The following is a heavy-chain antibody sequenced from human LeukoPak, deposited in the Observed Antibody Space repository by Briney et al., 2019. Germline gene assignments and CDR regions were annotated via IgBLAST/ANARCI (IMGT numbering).Heavy chain of an antibody. Sequence: GRSLRLSCAASGFTFDDYAMHWVRQAPGKGLEWVSGISWNSGSIGYADSVKGRFTISRDNAENSLYLQMNSLRAEDMALYYCAKAQLSAVTSLFDYWGQGTLVTVSS. J-gene: IGHJ4*02. CDR2: ISWNSGSI. CDR1: GFTFDDYA. V-gene: IGHV3-9*03. CDR3: AKAQLSAVTSLFDY. D-gene: IGHD1-1*01.